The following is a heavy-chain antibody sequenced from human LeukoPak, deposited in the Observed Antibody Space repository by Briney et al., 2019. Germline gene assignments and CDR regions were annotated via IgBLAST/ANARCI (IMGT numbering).Heavy chain of an antibody. CDR3: ARHTGVQLWNPNWFDP. J-gene: IGHJ5*02. CDR2: IYYSGST. V-gene: IGHV4-59*11. Sequence: PSETLSLTCTVSGGFISSHYWSWIRQPPGKGLEWIGYIYYSGSTNYNPSLKSRVTISVDTSKNQFSLKLSSVTAADTAVYYCARHTGVQLWNPNWFDPWGQGTLVTVSS. D-gene: IGHD5-18*01. CDR1: GGFISSHY.